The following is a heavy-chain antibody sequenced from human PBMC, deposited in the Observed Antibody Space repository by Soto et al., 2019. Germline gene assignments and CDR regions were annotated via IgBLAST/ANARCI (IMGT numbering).Heavy chain of an antibody. CDR3: ARGKSYYGSGKGIYDYYSLDV. Sequence: SVKVSCKSSGGTFSSYAISWVRQAPGQGLEWMGGVIPVFGLATYAQKVQGRVTITADKSTNTAYMEVSSLRSEDTAVYYCARGKSYYGSGKGIYDYYSLDVWGQGTTVTVPS. V-gene: IGHV1-69*10. D-gene: IGHD3-10*01. J-gene: IGHJ6*02. CDR1: GGTFSSYA. CDR2: VIPVFGLA.